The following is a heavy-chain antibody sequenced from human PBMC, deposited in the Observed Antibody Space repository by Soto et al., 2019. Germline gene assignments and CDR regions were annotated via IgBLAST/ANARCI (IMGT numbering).Heavy chain of an antibody. J-gene: IGHJ4*02. CDR3: ARGGLYDLWSGFFD. CDR1: GASVTSGDYY. Sequence: PSETLSLTCSVSGASVTSGDYYWNWIRQTPGTGLEWLGYVHDSGTTSYNPSLKSRVTISRDTSKNQFSLKLTSVSAADTAVYFCARGGLYDLWSGFFDWGQGIRVTVYS. CDR2: VHDSGTT. D-gene: IGHD3-3*01. V-gene: IGHV4-30-4*01.